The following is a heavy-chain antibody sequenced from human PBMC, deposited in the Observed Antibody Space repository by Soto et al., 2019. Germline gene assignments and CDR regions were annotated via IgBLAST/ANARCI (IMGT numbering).Heavy chain of an antibody. V-gene: IGHV1-2*04. Sequence: ASVKVSCKASGYTFTGYYMHWVRQAPGQGLEWMGWINPNSGGTNYAQKFQGWVTMTRDTSISTAYMELSRLRSDDTAVYYCATAPTLDSSGFDYWGQGTLVTVSS. J-gene: IGHJ4*02. D-gene: IGHD6-19*01. CDR1: GYTFTGYY. CDR3: ATAPTLDSSGFDY. CDR2: INPNSGGT.